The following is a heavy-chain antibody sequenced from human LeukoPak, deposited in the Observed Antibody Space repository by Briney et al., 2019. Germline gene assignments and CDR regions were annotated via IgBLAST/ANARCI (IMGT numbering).Heavy chain of an antibody. CDR2: INSDGSTI. Sequence: GGSLRLSCAASGFTFSSYWMHWVRQAPGKGLVWVSRINSDGSTINYADSVKGRFTISRDNAKNTLYLQMNSLRAEDTAVYYCAARYCSNGVCHFYWGQGTLVTVSS. CDR3: AARYCSNGVCHFY. J-gene: IGHJ4*02. V-gene: IGHV3-74*01. CDR1: GFTFSSYW. D-gene: IGHD2-8*01.